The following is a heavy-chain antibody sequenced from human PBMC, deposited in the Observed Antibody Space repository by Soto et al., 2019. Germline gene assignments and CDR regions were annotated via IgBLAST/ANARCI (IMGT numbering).Heavy chain of an antibody. V-gene: IGHV1-69*13. Sequence: GASVKVSCKASGGTFSTSSFVWVRQGPGQGLEWMGGIIPIFTRTNFAQKLQGRVTFSADESTRTTYMELRSLTSEDTAIYYCARDVVRSTAGDSWGQGTLVTGS. CDR3: ARDVVRSTAGDS. D-gene: IGHD2-15*01. J-gene: IGHJ4*02. CDR2: IIPIFTRT. CDR1: GGTFSTSS.